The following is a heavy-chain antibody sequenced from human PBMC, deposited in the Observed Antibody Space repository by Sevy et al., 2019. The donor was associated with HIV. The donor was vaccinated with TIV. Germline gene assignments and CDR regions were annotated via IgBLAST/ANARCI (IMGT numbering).Heavy chain of an antibody. CDR3: AGDLRYYGSGGYYNLGY. D-gene: IGHD3-10*01. J-gene: IGHJ4*02. Sequence: ASVKVSCKASGGTFSSYAISWVRQAPGQGLEWMGGIIPIFGTANYAQKFQGRVTITADKSTSTADMELSSLRSEDTAVYYGAGDLRYYGSGGYYNLGYWGQGTLVTVSS. CDR2: IIPIFGTA. V-gene: IGHV1-69*06. CDR1: GGTFSSYA.